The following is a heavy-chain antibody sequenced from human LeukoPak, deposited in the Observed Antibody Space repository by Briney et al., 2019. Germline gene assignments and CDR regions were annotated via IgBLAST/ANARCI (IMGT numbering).Heavy chain of an antibody. J-gene: IGHJ4*02. Sequence: SETLSLTCAVYGGSFSGYCWSWIRQPPGKGLEWIGEINHSGSTNYNPSLKSRVTISVDTSKNQFSLKLSSVTAADTAVYYCRVCYHDSSGLDYWGQGTLVTVSS. CDR1: GGSFSGYC. CDR3: RVCYHDSSGLDY. V-gene: IGHV4-34*01. D-gene: IGHD3-22*01. CDR2: INHSGST.